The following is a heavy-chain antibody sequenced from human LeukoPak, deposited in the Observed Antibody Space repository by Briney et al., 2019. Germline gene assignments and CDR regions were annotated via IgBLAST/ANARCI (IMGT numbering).Heavy chain of an antibody. CDR3: ARDVTATGALDI. CDR1: GFTFSNSW. D-gene: IGHD5-18*01. J-gene: IGHJ3*02. CDR2: IKQDGFTR. V-gene: IGHV3-7*04. Sequence: GGSLRLSCIVSGFTFSNSWMNWVRQAPGKGLEWVANIKQDGFTRYYVDSVKGRFTISRDNAENSLYLQMNSLRVEDTDVYFCARDVTATGALDIWGQGTLLTVSS.